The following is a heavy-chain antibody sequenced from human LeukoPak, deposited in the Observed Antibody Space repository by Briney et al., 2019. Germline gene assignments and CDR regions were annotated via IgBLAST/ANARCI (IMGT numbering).Heavy chain of an antibody. CDR3: ARDRGRYYYDSSGSLFDY. CDR1: GFTFSSYA. J-gene: IGHJ4*02. V-gene: IGHV3-23*01. D-gene: IGHD3-22*01. CDR2: ISGSGGST. Sequence: GGSLRLSCAASGFTFSSYAMSWVRQAPGKGLEWVSAISGSGGSTYYADSVKGRFTISRDNAKNSLYLQMNSLRAEDTAVYYCARDRGRYYYDSSGSLFDYWGQGTLVTVSS.